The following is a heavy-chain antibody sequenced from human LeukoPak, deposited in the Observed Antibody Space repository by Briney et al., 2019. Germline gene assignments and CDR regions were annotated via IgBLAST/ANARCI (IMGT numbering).Heavy chain of an antibody. CDR3: ARARDYGSGRANAFDI. CDR2: IKRDGSEK. V-gene: IGHV3-7*05. CDR1: GFTFSSYW. D-gene: IGHD3-10*01. Sequence: PGGSLRLSCSASGFTFSSYWMSWVRQAPGKGLEWVANIKRDGSEKYYVDSVKCRLTISRDNAENSLYLQMNSLTAEDTAVYYCARARDYGSGRANAFDIWGQGTMVTVSS. J-gene: IGHJ3*02.